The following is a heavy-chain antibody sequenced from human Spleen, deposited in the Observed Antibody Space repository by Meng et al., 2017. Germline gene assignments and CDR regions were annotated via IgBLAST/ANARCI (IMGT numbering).Heavy chain of an antibody. V-gene: IGHV3-73*01. CDR1: GFTFSGSA. D-gene: IGHD3-3*01. CDR2: VRSKANSYAT. Sequence: GESLKISCAASGFTFSGSAVHWVRQASGKGLEWVGRVRSKANSYATSYAASVKGRFTISRDDSKNTAFLQMNSLKTEDTAVYYCTTGVVVDYWGQGTLVTVSS. J-gene: IGHJ4*02. CDR3: TTGVVVDY.